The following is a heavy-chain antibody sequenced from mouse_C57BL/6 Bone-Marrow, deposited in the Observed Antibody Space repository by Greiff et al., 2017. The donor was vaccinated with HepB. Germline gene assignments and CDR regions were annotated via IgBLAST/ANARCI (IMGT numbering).Heavy chain of an antibody. CDR1: GYAFTNYL. CDR2: INPGSGGT. CDR3: ARRRNYYGPYWYFDV. Sequence: VQLQQSGAELVRPGTSVKVSCKASGYAFTNYLIEWVKQRPGQGLEWIGVINPGSGGTNYNEKFKGKATLTADKSSSTAYMQLSSLTSEDSAVYFCARRRNYYGPYWYFDVWGTGTTVTVSS. J-gene: IGHJ1*03. V-gene: IGHV1-54*01. D-gene: IGHD1-1*01.